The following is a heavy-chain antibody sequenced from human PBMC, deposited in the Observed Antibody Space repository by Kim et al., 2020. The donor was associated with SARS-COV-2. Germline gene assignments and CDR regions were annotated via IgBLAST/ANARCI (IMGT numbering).Heavy chain of an antibody. D-gene: IGHD3-10*01. CDR2: FDPEDGET. Sequence: ASVKVSCKVSGYTLTELSMHWVRQAPGKGLEWMGGFDPEDGETIYAQKFQGRVTMTEDTSTDTAYMALSSLRSEDTAVYYCATDYYGSGSYYPYYFDYWGQGTLVTVSS. CDR3: ATDYYGSGSYYPYYFDY. J-gene: IGHJ4*02. CDR1: GYTLTELS. V-gene: IGHV1-24*01.